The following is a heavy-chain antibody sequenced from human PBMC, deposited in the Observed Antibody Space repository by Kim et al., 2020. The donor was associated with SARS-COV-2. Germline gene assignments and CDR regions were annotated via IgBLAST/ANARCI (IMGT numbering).Heavy chain of an antibody. D-gene: IGHD3-9*01. CDR3: ARNDYDMLTGYFNWFDP. V-gene: IGHV4-59*01. J-gene: IGHJ5*02. Sequence: SLKSRVTISVDTSKNEFSLRLSSVTAADTAVYYCARNDYDMLTGYFNWFDPWGQGTLVTVSS.